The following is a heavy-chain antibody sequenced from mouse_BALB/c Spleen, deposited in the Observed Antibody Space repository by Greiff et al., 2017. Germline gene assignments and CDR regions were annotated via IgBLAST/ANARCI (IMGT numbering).Heavy chain of an antibody. D-gene: IGHD1-1*01. V-gene: IGHV2-2*02. CDR3: ARKSRASPFAY. Sequence: QVQLQQSGPGLVQPSQSLSITCTASGFSFTSYGVHWVRQSPGKGLEWLGLICSGGSTNYNAAFISSLSISKDNSKSHVFFKMNSLQATDTAIYYCARKSRASPFAYWGQGTLVTVSA. J-gene: IGHJ3*01. CDR1: GFSFTSYG. CDR2: ICSGGST.